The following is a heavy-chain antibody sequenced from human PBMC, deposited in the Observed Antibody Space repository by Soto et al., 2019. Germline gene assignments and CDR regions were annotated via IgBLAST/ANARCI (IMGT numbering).Heavy chain of an antibody. J-gene: IGHJ6*02. CDR1: GGSISSSSYY. CDR3: ARQGSSYPTYYYGMDV. CDR2: IYYSGST. D-gene: IGHD6-13*01. Sequence: TSEILSLTCTVSGGSISSSSYYWGWIRQPPGKGLEWIGSIYYSGSTYYNPSLKSRVTISVDTSKNQFSLKLSSVTAADTAVYYCARQGSSYPTYYYGMDVWGQGTTVTVSS. V-gene: IGHV4-39*01.